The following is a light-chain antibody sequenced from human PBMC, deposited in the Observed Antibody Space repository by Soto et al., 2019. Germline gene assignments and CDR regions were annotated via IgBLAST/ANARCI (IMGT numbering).Light chain of an antibody. CDR1: SSNIGKHP. Sequence: QSVLTQPPSASGTPGQSVTVSCSGGSSNIGKHPVNWYQQLPGAAPKLLIYRDDQRPSGVPDRFSASKSDASASLAISGLQSEDEAHYFCATWDDGLGAPLFAGGTKLTVL. CDR3: ATWDDGLGAPL. J-gene: IGLJ2*01. V-gene: IGLV1-44*01. CDR2: RDD.